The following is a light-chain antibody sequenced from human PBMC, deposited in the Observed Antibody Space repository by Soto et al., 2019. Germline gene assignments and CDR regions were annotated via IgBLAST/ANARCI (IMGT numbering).Light chain of an antibody. V-gene: IGKV3-20*01. CDR2: GAS. CDR3: QQYGSSGT. J-gene: IGKJ1*01. CDR1: QSVSSN. Sequence: EIVMTQSPATLSVSPGERATLSCWASQSVSSNLAWYQQKSGQAPRLLIYGASNRATGIPDRFSGSGSGTDFTLTISRLEPEDFAVYYCQQYGSSGTFGQGTKVEIK.